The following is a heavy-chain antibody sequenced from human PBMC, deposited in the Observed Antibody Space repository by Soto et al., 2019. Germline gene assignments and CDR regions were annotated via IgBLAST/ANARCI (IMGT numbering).Heavy chain of an antibody. CDR3: ARLGYYYDSSGYYQEDVDY. Sequence: QVQLVQSGAEVKKPGSSVKVSCKASGGTFSSYAISWVRQAPGQGLEWMGGIIPIFGTANYAQKFQGRVTITADESTSTAYMELSSLRSDDTAVYYCARLGYYYDSSGYYQEDVDYWGQGTLVTVSS. D-gene: IGHD3-22*01. CDR2: IIPIFGTA. J-gene: IGHJ4*02. CDR1: GGTFSSYA. V-gene: IGHV1-69*01.